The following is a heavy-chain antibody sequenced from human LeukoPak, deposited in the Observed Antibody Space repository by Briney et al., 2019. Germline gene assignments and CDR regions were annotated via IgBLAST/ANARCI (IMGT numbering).Heavy chain of an antibody. CDR3: ARRLGTGTTLGY. CDR2: INPNSGDT. CDR1: GYTFTGYY. Sequence: ASVKVSCKASGYTFTGYYMHWVRQAPGQGLEWMGWINPNSGDTNYAQNFQGTVTMTWDTSTSTAYMELSSLRSDDTAVYYCARRLGTGTTLGYWGQGTLVTVSS. V-gene: IGHV1-2*02. J-gene: IGHJ4*02. D-gene: IGHD1-1*01.